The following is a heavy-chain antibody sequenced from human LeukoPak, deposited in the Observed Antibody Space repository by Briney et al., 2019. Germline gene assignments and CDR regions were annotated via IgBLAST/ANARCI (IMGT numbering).Heavy chain of an antibody. CDR3: ARGKWELLPNFDY. J-gene: IGHJ4*02. Sequence: SSETLSLTCAVYGGSFSGYYWSWIRQSPGKGLEWIGEINHSGSTNFNPSLKSRVTISVDTSKNQFSLTLSSVTAADTAVYYCARGKWELLPNFDYWGQGTLVTVSS. CDR1: GGSFSGYY. D-gene: IGHD1-26*01. V-gene: IGHV4-34*01. CDR2: INHSGST.